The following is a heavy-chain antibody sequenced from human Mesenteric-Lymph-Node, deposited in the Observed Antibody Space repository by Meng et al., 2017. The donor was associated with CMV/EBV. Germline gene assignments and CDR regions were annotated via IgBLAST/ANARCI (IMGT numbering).Heavy chain of an antibody. J-gene: IGHJ6*02. V-gene: IGHV3-21*01. CDR3: ARGGVGDYKPPYYGMDV. CDR1: GFTFSSYE. CDR2: ISSSSSYI. Sequence: GESLKISCAASGFTFSSYEMNWVRQAPGKGLEWVSSISSSSSYIYYADSVKGRFTISRDNAKNSLYLQMNSLRAEDTAVYYCARGGVGDYKPPYYGMDVWGQGTTVTVSS. D-gene: IGHD4-11*01.